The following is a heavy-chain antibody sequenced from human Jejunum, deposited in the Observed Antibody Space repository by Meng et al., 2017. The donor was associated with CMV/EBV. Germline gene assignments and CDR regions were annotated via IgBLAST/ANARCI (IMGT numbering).Heavy chain of an antibody. CDR3: ASGNDFNI. J-gene: IGHJ3*02. D-gene: IGHD1-1*01. CDR1: GFTFSIRW. Sequence: RLSCADSGFTFSIRWMSWVRQQPGKGPEWVASIKPDGSEIQYVGSMRGQFTDSRDNARKSLYLQMNSLTAEDTAVYYCASGNDFNIWGQGTLVTVSS. CDR2: IKPDGSEI. V-gene: IGHV3-7*01.